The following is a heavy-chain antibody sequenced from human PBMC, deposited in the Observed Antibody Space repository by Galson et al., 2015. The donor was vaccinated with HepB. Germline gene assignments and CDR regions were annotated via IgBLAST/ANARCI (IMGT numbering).Heavy chain of an antibody. V-gene: IGHV1-3*01. CDR2: INAGNGNT. D-gene: IGHD3-10*01. J-gene: IGHJ5*02. CDR3: ARAGSGSYYDWFDP. Sequence: SVKVSCKASGYTFTSYAMHWVRQAPGQRLEWMGWINAGNGNTKYSQKFQGRVTITRDTSASTAYMELSSLRSEDTAVYYCARAGSGSYYDWFDPWGQGTLVTVSS. CDR1: GYTFTSYA.